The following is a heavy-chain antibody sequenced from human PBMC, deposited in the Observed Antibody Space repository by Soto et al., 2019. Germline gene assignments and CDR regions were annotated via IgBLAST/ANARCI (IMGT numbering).Heavy chain of an antibody. Sequence: QVQLVQSGAEVKKPGSSVKVSCKASGGTFSSYAISWVRQAPGLGLEWMGGIIPIFGTANYAQKFQGRVTITADESTSTAYMELSSLRSEDTAVYYCARGPPGYSGNYYGMYVWGQGTTVTVSS. J-gene: IGHJ6*02. CDR1: GGTFSSYA. CDR2: IIPIFGTA. D-gene: IGHD5-12*01. V-gene: IGHV1-69*01. CDR3: ARGPPGYSGNYYGMYV.